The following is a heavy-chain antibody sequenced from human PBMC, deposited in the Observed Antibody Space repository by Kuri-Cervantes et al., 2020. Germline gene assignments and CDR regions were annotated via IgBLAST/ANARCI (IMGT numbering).Heavy chain of an antibody. D-gene: IGHD1-1*01. V-gene: IGHV1-24*01. CDR1: GYTLTELS. CDR2: FDPEDGET. J-gene: IGHJ4*02. Sequence: ASVKVSCKVSGYTLTELSMHWVRQAPGKGLEWMGGFDPEDGETIYAQKFQGRVTMTRDTSTSTVYMELSSLRSEDTAVYYCARMEGPEASHWGQGTLVTVSS. CDR3: ARMEGPEASH.